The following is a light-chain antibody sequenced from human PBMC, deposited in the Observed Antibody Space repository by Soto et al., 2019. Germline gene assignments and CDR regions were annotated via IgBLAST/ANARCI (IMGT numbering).Light chain of an antibody. CDR1: SSDVGGYNY. V-gene: IGLV2-14*01. J-gene: IGLJ3*02. Sequence: QSVLTQPASVSGSPGQSITISCTGTSSDVGGYNYVSWYQQHPGKAPKLMIYEVSNRPSGVSNRFSGSKSGNTASLTISGLQAEDEADYYCGSYTSSSTLPVFGGGTKLTVL. CDR2: EVS. CDR3: GSYTSSSTLPV.